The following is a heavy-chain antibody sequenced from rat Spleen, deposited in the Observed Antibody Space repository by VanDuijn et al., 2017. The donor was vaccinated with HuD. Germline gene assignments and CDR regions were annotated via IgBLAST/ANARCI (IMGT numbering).Heavy chain of an antibody. CDR3: ARLGGSPFAY. CDR2: ISSGGST. CDR1: GFSLTSYT. Sequence: QVQLKESGPGLVQPSQTLSLTCTVSGFSLTSYTVSWVRQPPGKGLEWIAAISSGGSTYYNSALKSRLSISRDTSKSQVLLKMNRLQTEDTAMYFCARLGGSPFAYWGQGTLVTVSS. V-gene: IGHV2-6*01. D-gene: IGHD5-1*01. J-gene: IGHJ3*01.